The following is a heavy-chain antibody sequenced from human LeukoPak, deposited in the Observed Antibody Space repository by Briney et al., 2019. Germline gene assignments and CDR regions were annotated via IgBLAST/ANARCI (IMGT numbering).Heavy chain of an antibody. V-gene: IGHV3-23*01. CDR1: GFTFSSHA. CDR3: AKDLYDGSGYIRAFDY. D-gene: IGHD3-22*01. CDR2: ISGTGGST. J-gene: IGHJ4*02. Sequence: GGSLRLSCAASGFTFSSHAMSWVRQAPGKGLEWVSSISGTGGSTYYADSVKGRFTISRDNSKNTLFLQMNSLRAEDTAVYFCAKDLYDGSGYIRAFDYWGQGTLVTVSS.